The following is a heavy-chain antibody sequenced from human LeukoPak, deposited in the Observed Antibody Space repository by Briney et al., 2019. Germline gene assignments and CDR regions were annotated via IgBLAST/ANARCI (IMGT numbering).Heavy chain of an antibody. CDR1: GGSFSGYY. CDR2: INHSGSA. J-gene: IGHJ4*02. Sequence: SETLSLTCAVSGGSFSGYYWTWIRQPPGKGLEWIGEINHSGSANYNPSLKGRVTISLDTSKNQFPLKVSSVTAADTAVYYCARGQGTVTTHWGQGTLVTVSS. D-gene: IGHD4-17*01. CDR3: ARGQGTVTTH. V-gene: IGHV4-34*01.